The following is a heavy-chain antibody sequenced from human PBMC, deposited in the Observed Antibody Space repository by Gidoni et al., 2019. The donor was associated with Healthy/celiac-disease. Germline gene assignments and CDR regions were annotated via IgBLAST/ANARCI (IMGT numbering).Heavy chain of an antibody. D-gene: IGHD3-9*01. J-gene: IGHJ6*02. CDR2: MNSDGSST. V-gene: IGHV3-74*01. CDR1: GFTFSSYC. CDR3: ARGNLYDILTGYDRLIGSYYYYGMDV. Sequence: EVQLVESGGGLVQPGGSLRLSCAASGFTFSSYCMHLVRQTPGKGLVWVSRMNSDGSSTSYADSVKGRFTISRDNAKNTLYLQMNSLRAEDTAVYYCARGNLYDILTGYDRLIGSYYYYGMDVWGQGTTVTVSS.